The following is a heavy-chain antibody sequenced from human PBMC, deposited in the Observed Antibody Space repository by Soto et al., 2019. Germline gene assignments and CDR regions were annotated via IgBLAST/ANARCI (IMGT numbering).Heavy chain of an antibody. J-gene: IGHJ6*02. CDR1: GYTFTDYY. V-gene: IGHV1-2*02. Sequence: QVHLVQSGAEVKRPGASVKVSCKASGYTFTDYYIHWVRQAPGQGLEWLGWISPHNGATNYAQKFRGRVTLSRDTTINTSYLEMDRLTTDDTAVYYCASDGGVASVYGMDVWGQGTTVTVSS. CDR2: ISPHNGAT. D-gene: IGHD5-12*01. CDR3: ASDGGVASVYGMDV.